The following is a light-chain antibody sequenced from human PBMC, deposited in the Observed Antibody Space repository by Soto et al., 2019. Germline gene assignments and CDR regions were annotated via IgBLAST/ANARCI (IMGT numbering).Light chain of an antibody. J-gene: IGKJ5*01. CDR2: GAS. CDR3: QQYVSQPIS. V-gene: IGKV3-20*01. Sequence: TLPRGPLSLSSSEIATLPRRASQSVSSRLAWYQHNSGQASRLLVSGASSRATGIPDRFSGSESGTDFTLIICRLEPEDFALYYCQQYVSQPISFGEGTRLEIK. CDR1: QSVSSR.